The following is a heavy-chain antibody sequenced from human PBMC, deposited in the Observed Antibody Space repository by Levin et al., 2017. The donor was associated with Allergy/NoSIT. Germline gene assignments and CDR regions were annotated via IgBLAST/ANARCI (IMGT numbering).Heavy chain of an antibody. CDR3: AKEQYSSGWITIDY. CDR1: GFTFSRYA. CDR2: ISDTPSET. Sequence: GGSLRLSCAASGFTFSRYAMSWVRQAPGKGLQWISAISDTPSETYYADSVKGRFTISRDNSKNTLYLQMDSLRAEDTALYYCAKEQYSSGWITIDYWGHGTLVTVSS. V-gene: IGHV3-23*01. D-gene: IGHD6-19*01. J-gene: IGHJ4*01.